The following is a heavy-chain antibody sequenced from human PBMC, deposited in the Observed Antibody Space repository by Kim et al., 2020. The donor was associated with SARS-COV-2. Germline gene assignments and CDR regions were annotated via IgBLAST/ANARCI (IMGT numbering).Heavy chain of an antibody. V-gene: IGHV4-4*06. D-gene: IGHD6-19*01. CDR3: ARERVAGMRGGYDY. J-gene: IGHJ4*02. Sequence: NPSLKSRVTMSVDTSKNQFSLKLSSVTAADTAVYYCARERVAGMRGGYDYWGQGTLVTVSS.